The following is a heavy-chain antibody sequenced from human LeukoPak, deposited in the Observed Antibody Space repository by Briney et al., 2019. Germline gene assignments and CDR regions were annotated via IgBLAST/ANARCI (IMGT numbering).Heavy chain of an antibody. D-gene: IGHD4-23*01. CDR2: INPRGTST. J-gene: IGHJ5*02. CDR3: ARDNSIHERGWWFDP. CDR1: GYSFTSHY. V-gene: IGHV1-46*01. Sequence: ASVKVSCKASGYSFTSHYMHWVRQAPGQGLEWMGLINPRGTSTIYAEKFQGRIIMTRDMSTTTDYMELSSLKSDDTAVYYCARDNSIHERGWWFDPWGQGTQVIVSS.